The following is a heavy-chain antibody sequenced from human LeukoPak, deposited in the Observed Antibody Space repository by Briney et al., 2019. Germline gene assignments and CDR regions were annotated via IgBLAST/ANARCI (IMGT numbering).Heavy chain of an antibody. Sequence: SSETLSLTRTVSGGSLSSYSWSWVRQPPGRGLEWIGYIYYSGSTIYNPSLRSRVTISIDTSKNQFSMKLSSVTAADTAVYYCTGDYGSGSYRFDYWGQGTLVTVSS. CDR3: TGDYGSGSYRFDY. CDR1: GGSLSSYS. D-gene: IGHD3-10*01. V-gene: IGHV4-59*12. CDR2: IYYSGST. J-gene: IGHJ4*02.